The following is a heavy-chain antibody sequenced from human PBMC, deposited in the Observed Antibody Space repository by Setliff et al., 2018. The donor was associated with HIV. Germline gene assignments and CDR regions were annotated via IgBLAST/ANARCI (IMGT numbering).Heavy chain of an antibody. J-gene: IGHJ4*02. D-gene: IGHD3-22*01. Sequence: ASVKVSCKASGYSFTDYYIHWARQAPGQGLEWMGWINPKSDGTNYAQKFQGWFTMTRDTSISTAYMELSRLRSDDTAVYYCARGMDYYDTSGYYQYYFDYWGQGTLVTVSS. V-gene: IGHV1-2*04. CDR1: GYSFTDYY. CDR3: ARGMDYYDTSGYYQYYFDY. CDR2: INPKSDGT.